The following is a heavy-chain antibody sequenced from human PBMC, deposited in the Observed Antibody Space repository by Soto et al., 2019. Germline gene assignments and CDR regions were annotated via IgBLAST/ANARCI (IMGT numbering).Heavy chain of an antibody. CDR1: GFTFSDYY. CDR2: ISSSGSTI. CDR3: ARKYDFWSGYYTFYFDY. D-gene: IGHD3-3*01. V-gene: IGHV3-11*01. Sequence: GGSLRLSCAASGFTFSDYYMSWIRQAPGKGLEWVSYISSSGSTIYYAVSVKGRFTISRDNAKNSLYLQMNSLRAEDTAVYYCARKYDFWSGYYTFYFDYWGQGTLVTVSS. J-gene: IGHJ4*02.